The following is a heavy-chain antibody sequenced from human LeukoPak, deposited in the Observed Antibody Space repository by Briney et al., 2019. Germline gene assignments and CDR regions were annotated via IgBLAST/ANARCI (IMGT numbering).Heavy chain of an antibody. Sequence: SETLSLTCTVSGGSISGYFWSWIRQPPGKGPEWIGYIYSTGTTNYSPSLSSRVTISVDTSKNQLSLNLRFVTATDTAVYHCFYMDVWGKGTSVTVS. V-gene: IGHV4-4*09. CDR2: IYSTGTT. CDR1: GGSISGYF. CDR3: FYMDV. J-gene: IGHJ6*03.